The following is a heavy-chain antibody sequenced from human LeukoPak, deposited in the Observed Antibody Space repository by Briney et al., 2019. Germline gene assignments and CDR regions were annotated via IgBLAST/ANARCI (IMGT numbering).Heavy chain of an antibody. CDR1: GYTLTELS. J-gene: IGHJ4*02. D-gene: IGHD1-26*01. CDR3: ARSAARSGRYFDY. Sequence: GASVKVSCKVSGYTLTELSMHWVRQAPGKGLEWVAVISYDGSNKYYADSVKGRFTISRDNSKNTLYLQMNSLRAEDTAVYYCARSAARSGRYFDYWGQGTLVTVSS. V-gene: IGHV3-30-3*01. CDR2: ISYDGSNK.